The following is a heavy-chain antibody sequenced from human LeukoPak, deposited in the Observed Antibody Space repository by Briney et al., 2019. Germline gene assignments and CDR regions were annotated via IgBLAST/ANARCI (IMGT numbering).Heavy chain of an antibody. J-gene: IGHJ4*02. Sequence: ASVKVSCKASGYTLTSYAMNWVRQAPGQGLEWMGWINTNTGNPTYAQGFTGRFVFSLDTSVSTAYLQISSLKAEDTAVYYCARNPPTMVREYYFDYWAREPWSPSPQ. CDR1: GYTLTSYA. D-gene: IGHD3-10*01. V-gene: IGHV7-4-1*02. CDR2: INTNTGNP. CDR3: ARNPPTMVREYYFDY.